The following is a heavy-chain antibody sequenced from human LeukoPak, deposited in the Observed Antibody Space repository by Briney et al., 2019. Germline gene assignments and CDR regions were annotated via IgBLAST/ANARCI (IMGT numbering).Heavy chain of an antibody. D-gene: IGHD6-13*01. CDR3: AKEGRQQLALDY. J-gene: IGHJ4*02. CDR2: IWYGGSNK. V-gene: IGHV3-30*02. Sequence: GGSLRLSCAASGFTFSSYAMHWVRQAPGKGLEWVAVIWYGGSNKYYADSVKGRFTISRDNSKNTLYLQMNSLRAEDTAVYYCAKEGRQQLALDYWGQGTLVTVSS. CDR1: GFTFSSYA.